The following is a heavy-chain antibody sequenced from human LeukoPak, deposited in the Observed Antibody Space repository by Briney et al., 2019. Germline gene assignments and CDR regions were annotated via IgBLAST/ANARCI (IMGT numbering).Heavy chain of an antibody. J-gene: IGHJ4*02. CDR3: AMYYYYGSGSYNY. Sequence: SETLSLTCTVSGDSINSYYWSWIRQPPGKGLEWIGYIYYSGSTNYNPSLKSRVTISVDTSKNQLSLKLRSVTAADTAVYYCAMYYYYGSGSYNYWGQGTLVTVSS. V-gene: IGHV4-59*01. CDR1: GDSINSYY. CDR2: IYYSGST. D-gene: IGHD3-10*01.